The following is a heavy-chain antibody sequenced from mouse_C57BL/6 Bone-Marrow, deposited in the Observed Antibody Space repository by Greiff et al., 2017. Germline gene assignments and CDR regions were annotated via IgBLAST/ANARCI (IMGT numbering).Heavy chain of an antibody. CDR3: TTSDSSGYYAMDY. CDR1: GFNIKDDY. Sequence: EVKVVESGAELVRPGASVKLSCTASGFNIKDDYMHWVKQRPEQGLEWIGWIDPETGDTEYASKFQGKATITAATSSNTAYLQLSSLTSEDTAVYYCTTSDSSGYYAMDYWGQGTSVTVSS. J-gene: IGHJ4*01. V-gene: IGHV14-4*01. D-gene: IGHD3-2*02. CDR2: IDPETGDT.